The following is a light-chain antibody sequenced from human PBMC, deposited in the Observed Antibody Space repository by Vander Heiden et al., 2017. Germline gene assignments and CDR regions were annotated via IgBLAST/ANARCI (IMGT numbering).Light chain of an antibody. Sequence: QSVLTQPPPVAAAPSHTVTISCPGSSSNSGNNDVSWYQQLPGTAPKLLIYDNNKRPSGIPDRFSGSQSGTSATLGITGLQTGDEADYYCGTWDSSLSAGVFGGGTKLTVL. CDR3: GTWDSSLSAGV. J-gene: IGLJ3*02. V-gene: IGLV1-51*01. CDR1: SSNSGNND. CDR2: DNN.